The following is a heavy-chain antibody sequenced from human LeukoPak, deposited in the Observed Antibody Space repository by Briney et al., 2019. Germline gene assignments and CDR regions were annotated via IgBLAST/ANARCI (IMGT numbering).Heavy chain of an antibody. Sequence: PGGSLRLSCAASGFIFSSYAMNWVRQAPGKGLEWVSAITGSGDSTFYADSVKGRFTISRDNAKNSLYLQMNSLRAEDTAVYYCARDRLAAGSDAFDIWGQGTMVTVSS. J-gene: IGHJ3*02. V-gene: IGHV3-23*01. CDR3: ARDRLAAGSDAFDI. CDR1: GFIFSSYA. CDR2: ITGSGDST. D-gene: IGHD6-13*01.